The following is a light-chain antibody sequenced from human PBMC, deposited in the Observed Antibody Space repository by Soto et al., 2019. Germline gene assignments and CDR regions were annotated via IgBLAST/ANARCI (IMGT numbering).Light chain of an antibody. Sequence: NFMLTQPHSVSESPGKTVTISCTRSSGSIASNYVQWYQQRPGSAPTTVIYEDNQRLSGVPDRFSCSIDSSSNSASLTISGMKNEDEADYYCQSYDSSNVVFGGGTQLTVL. CDR1: SGSIASNY. CDR2: EDN. CDR3: QSYDSSNVV. J-gene: IGLJ2*01. V-gene: IGLV6-57*04.